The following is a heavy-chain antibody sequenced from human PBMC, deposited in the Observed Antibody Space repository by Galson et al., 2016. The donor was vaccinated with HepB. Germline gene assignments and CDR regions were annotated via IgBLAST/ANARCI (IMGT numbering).Heavy chain of an antibody. Sequence: LRLSCAVSGFTFSSYAMSWVRQAPGKGLEWVSGISGSGERIYYADSVKGRFTISRDNSKNTLYLQMNRLRAEDTAAYYCAKDRPIFGVVNRSIFDYGMDVWGQGTTVTVSS. CDR2: ISGSGERI. CDR1: GFTFSSYA. D-gene: IGHD3-3*01. J-gene: IGHJ6*02. V-gene: IGHV3-23*01. CDR3: AKDRPIFGVVNRSIFDYGMDV.